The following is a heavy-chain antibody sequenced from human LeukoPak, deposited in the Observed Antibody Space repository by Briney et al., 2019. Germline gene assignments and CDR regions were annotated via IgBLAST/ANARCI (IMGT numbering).Heavy chain of an antibody. V-gene: IGHV4-4*09. J-gene: IGHJ5*02. Sequence: SETLSLTCTVSGGSISHDYWSWIRQPPGKGLEWIGYISSSGRTNYNPTLKSRIAISSDTSKNQLSLKLSSVTAADTAVYYCARHFEYSTSSYLEPWGQGALVTVSS. D-gene: IGHD6-6*01. CDR2: ISSSGRT. CDR1: GGSISHDY. CDR3: ARHFEYSTSSYLEP.